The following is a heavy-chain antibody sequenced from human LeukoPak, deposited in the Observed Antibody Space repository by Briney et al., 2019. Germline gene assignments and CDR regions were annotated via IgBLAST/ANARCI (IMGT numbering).Heavy chain of an antibody. J-gene: IGHJ4*02. Sequence: GGSLRLSCAASGFTFSSYAMHWVRQAPGKGLEWVAVISYDGSNKYYADSVKGRFTISRDNAKNALYLQMNSLRAEDTGVYFCARGQTLTFWGQGTLVTVSS. CDR2: ISYDGSNK. V-gene: IGHV3-30*04. CDR1: GFTFSSYA. CDR3: ARGQTLTF.